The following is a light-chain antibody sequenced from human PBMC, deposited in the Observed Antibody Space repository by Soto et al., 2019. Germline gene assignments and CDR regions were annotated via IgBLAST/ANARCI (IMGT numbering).Light chain of an antibody. V-gene: IGKV3-20*01. Sequence: EIVLTETPGTLSLSPGERATLSCRATQSVTGRYLAWYQQKPVQTPRLLIFGASSRATGIPDRFSGSGSGTDFTLTISRLEPEDSAVYFCHQYGSSPRTFGQGTKVDIK. J-gene: IGKJ1*01. CDR3: HQYGSSPRT. CDR1: QSVTGRY. CDR2: GAS.